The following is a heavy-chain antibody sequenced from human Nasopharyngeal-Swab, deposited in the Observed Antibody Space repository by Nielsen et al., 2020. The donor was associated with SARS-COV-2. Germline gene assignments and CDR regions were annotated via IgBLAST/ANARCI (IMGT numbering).Heavy chain of an antibody. CDR2: IYYSGST. CDR3: ARLGYGDSNWFDP. J-gene: IGHJ5*02. V-gene: IGHV4-39*02. Sequence: WIRQPPGKGLEWIGSIYYSGSTYYNPPLSSRVTISVDTSKNHFSLKLSSVTAADTAVYYCARLGYGDSNWFDPWGQGTLVTVSS. D-gene: IGHD4-17*01.